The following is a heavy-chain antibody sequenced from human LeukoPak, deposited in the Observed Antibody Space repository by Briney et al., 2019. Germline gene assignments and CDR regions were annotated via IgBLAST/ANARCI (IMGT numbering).Heavy chain of an antibody. CDR3: ARDLKSITMIGARAFDI. CDR1: GFTVSSNY. J-gene: IGHJ3*02. V-gene: IGHV3-66*01. D-gene: IGHD3-22*01. CDR2: IYSGGST. Sequence: GGSLRLSCAASGFTVSSNYMSWVRQAPGKGLEWVSDIYSGGSTYYSDSVKGRFNISRDNSKNTLYLQMNSLRAEDTAVYYCARDLKSITMIGARAFDIWGQGTMVTVSS.